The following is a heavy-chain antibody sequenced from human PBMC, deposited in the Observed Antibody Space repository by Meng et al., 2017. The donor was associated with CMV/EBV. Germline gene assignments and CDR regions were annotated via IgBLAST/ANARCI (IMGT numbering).Heavy chain of an antibody. D-gene: IGHD3-10*01. CDR3: ARDLPNMVRGVYYYYYYGMDV. V-gene: IGHV3-48*03. Sequence: GRSLRPSCAAPGSTSSSHEMNWARQAPGKGLEWVSYISSSGSTIYYADSVKGRFTISRDNAKNSLYLQMNSLRAEDTAVYYCARDLPNMVRGVYYYYYYGMDVWGQGTTVTVSS. CDR2: ISSSGSTI. J-gene: IGHJ6*02. CDR1: GSTSSSHE.